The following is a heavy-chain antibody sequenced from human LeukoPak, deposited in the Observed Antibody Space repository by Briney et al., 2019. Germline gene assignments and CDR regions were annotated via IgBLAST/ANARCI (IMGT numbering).Heavy chain of an antibody. CDR1: GSSPNNYA. Sequence: PGGSLRLSCAASGSSPNNYAMHGVPHAPGKGLEGVADIWHDGLNKFNADLLKGRFTISRNISKDTVNLQMSGLTVEDTAVYYCAKAGQRSYAEAFDSWGQGTLVTVSS. CDR3: AKAGQRSYAEAFDS. D-gene: IGHD3-16*01. V-gene: IGHV3-33*06. CDR2: IWHDGLNK. J-gene: IGHJ4*02.